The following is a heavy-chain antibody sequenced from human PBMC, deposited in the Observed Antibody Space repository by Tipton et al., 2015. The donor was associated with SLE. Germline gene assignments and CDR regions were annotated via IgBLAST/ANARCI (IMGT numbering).Heavy chain of an antibody. J-gene: IGHJ4*02. D-gene: IGHD6-13*01. CDR2: INSDGSST. CDR3: ARGGIYSSSWLY. CDR1: GFTFSSYW. Sequence: PLRLSCAASGFTFSSYWMHWVRQAPGKGLVWVSRINSDGSSTSYADSVKGRFTISRDNAKNTLYLQMNSLRAEDTAVYYCARGGIYSSSWLYWGQGTLVTVSS. V-gene: IGHV3-74*01.